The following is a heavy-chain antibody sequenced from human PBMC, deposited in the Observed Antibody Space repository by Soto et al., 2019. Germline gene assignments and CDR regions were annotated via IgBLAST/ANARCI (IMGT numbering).Heavy chain of an antibody. V-gene: IGHV1-69*01. Sequence: QVQLVQSGAEVKKPGSSVKVSCKASGGTFSSYAISWVRQAPGQGLEWMGGIIHVLDTANYAQKFQGRVTITADESTSTAYLELSSLRSEDTAVYYCAGYRMSNYYYGMDVWGQGTTVTVSS. CDR3: AGYRMSNYYYGMDV. J-gene: IGHJ6*02. CDR1: GGTFSSYA. CDR2: IIHVLDTA. D-gene: IGHD6-6*01.